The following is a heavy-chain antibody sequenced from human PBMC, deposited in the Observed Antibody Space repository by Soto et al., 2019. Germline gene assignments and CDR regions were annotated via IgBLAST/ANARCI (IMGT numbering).Heavy chain of an antibody. CDR1: GFTFGSYW. CDR3: AASSQGDFWSGYYRYNWFDP. J-gene: IGHJ5*02. V-gene: IGHV3-74*01. D-gene: IGHD3-3*01. Sequence: GGSLRLSCAASGFTFGSYWMHWVRQAPGKGLVWVSRINSDGSSTSYADSVKGRFTISRYNAKNTLYLQMNSLRAEDTAVYYCAASSQGDFWSGYYRYNWFDPWGQGTLVTVSS. CDR2: INSDGSST.